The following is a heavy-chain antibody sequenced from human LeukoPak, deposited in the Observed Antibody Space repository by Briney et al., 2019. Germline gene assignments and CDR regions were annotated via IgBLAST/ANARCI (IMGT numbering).Heavy chain of an antibody. J-gene: IGHJ4*02. V-gene: IGHV3-23*01. CDR2: ISGSGGST. CDR1: GVTFSSYA. D-gene: IGHD2-8*01. Sequence: PGGSLRLSCAASGVTFSSYAMSWVRQAPGKGLEGVSAISGSGGSTYYADSVKGRFTISRDNSKNTLYLQMNSLRAEDTAVYYCAGPAADCTNGVCYVNWGQGTLVTVSS. CDR3: AGPAADCTNGVCYVN.